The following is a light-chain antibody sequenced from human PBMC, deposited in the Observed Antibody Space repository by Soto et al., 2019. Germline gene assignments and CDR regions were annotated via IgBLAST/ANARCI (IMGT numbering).Light chain of an antibody. CDR3: QTWGTGIWV. CDR1: SGHSSNA. V-gene: IGLV4-69*01. J-gene: IGLJ3*02. Sequence: QAVVTQTPSASASLGASVKLTCILSSGHSSNAIVWHQQQPEQGPRYLMKVSSDGSHSKGDGIPDRFSGSSSGAERYLTISSLQSEDEADYYCQTWGTGIWVFGGGTQLTVL. CDR2: VSSDGSH.